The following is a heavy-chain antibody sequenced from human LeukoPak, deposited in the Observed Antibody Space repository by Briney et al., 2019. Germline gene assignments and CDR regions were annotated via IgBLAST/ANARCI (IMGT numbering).Heavy chain of an antibody. J-gene: IGHJ4*02. Sequence: PGGSLRLSCAASGFTFSSYAMSWVRQAPGKGLEWVSAISGSGGSTYYADSVKGRFTISRDSSKNTLFLQMNSLRAEDTAVYYCAKAASRFWDCTGGSCSGYFFDYWGQGTLVTVSS. CDR1: GFTFSSYA. CDR3: AKAASRFWDCTGGSCSGYFFDY. V-gene: IGHV3-23*01. D-gene: IGHD2-15*01. CDR2: ISGSGGST.